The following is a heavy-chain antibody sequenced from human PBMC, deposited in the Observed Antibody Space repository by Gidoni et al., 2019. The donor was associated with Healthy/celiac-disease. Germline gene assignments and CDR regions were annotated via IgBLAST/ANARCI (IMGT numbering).Heavy chain of an antibody. Sequence: EVQLLESGGGLVQPGGSLRLSCAASGFTFSSYAMSWVRQAPGKGLEWVSAISGSRGSTYYADSVKGRFTISRDNSKNTLYLQMNSLRAEDTAVYYCAKVQDLGTCAFDIWGQGTMVTVSS. J-gene: IGHJ3*02. CDR3: AKVQDLGTCAFDI. CDR1: GFTFSSYA. CDR2: ISGSRGST. V-gene: IGHV3-23*01. D-gene: IGHD7-27*01.